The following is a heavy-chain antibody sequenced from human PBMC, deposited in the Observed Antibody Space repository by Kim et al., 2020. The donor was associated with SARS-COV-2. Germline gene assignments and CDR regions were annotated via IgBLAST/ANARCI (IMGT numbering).Heavy chain of an antibody. Sequence: GASLKISCKGSGYSFTNFWISWVRQMPGKGLEWMGTIDPSDSYIKYSPSLQGHVTISTDKSISTAYLQWSSLRASDTAMYFCARRPSGRNWFDPWGQGTLVTVS. CDR3: ARRPSGRNWFDP. V-gene: IGHV5-10-1*01. CDR2: IDPSDSYI. J-gene: IGHJ5*02. CDR1: GYSFTNFW. D-gene: IGHD6-25*01.